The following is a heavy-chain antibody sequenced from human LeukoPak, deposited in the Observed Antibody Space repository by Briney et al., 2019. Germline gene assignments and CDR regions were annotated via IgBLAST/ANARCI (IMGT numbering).Heavy chain of an antibody. CDR3: ARDRGASGSGSYYNVEY. D-gene: IGHD3-10*01. Sequence: ASVKVSCKASGYTFTTYGISWVRQAPGQGLEWMGWISAYNGNTNYAQKLQGRVIMTTDTTTSTAYMELRSLGSDDTAVYYCARDRGASGSGSYYNVEYWGQGTLVTVSS. V-gene: IGHV1-18*04. J-gene: IGHJ4*02. CDR1: GYTFTTYG. CDR2: ISAYNGNT.